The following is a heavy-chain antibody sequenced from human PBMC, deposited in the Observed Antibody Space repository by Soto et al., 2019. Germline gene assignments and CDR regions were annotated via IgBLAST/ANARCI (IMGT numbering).Heavy chain of an antibody. CDR3: ARGSRGYSYGYMCDY. Sequence: QVQLVQSGAEVKQPGASVKVSCTASGYTFTSYDINWVRQATGQGLEWMGWMNPNSDNTRYAQKFQGRVTMTRNTSISTAYMELRSLRSEDTAVYYCARGSRGYSYGYMCDYWGQGTLVTVSS. J-gene: IGHJ4*02. V-gene: IGHV1-8*01. CDR1: GYTFTSYD. D-gene: IGHD5-18*01. CDR2: MNPNSDNT.